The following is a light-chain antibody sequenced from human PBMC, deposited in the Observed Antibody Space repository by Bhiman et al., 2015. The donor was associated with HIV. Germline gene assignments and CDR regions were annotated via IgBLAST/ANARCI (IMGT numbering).Light chain of an antibody. V-gene: IGLV2-14*03. CDR2: DVT. CDR3: SSYTSSSTYV. CDR1: SSDVGSYHY. J-gene: IGLJ1*01. Sequence: QSALTQPASVSGSPGQSITISCTGTSSDVGSYHYVSWYQQHPGRAPKVIIYDVTKRPSGVSNRFSGSKSGNTASLTISGLQTEDEADYYCSSYTSSSTYVFGSGTKVTVL.